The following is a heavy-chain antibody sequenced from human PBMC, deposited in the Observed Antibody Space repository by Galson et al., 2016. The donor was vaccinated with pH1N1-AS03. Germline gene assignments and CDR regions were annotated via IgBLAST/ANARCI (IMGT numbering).Heavy chain of an antibody. CDR1: ELNLSRYW. Sequence: SLRLSCAASELNLSRYWMNWVRQAPGRGLEWVGIINRDGSQKYYVDSVKGRFTISRDNAKNSLYLQMNSLRAEDTAVYYCARNSYEDVDLEGFYFDYWGQGTLVTVSS. V-gene: IGHV3-7*01. CDR2: INRDGSQK. J-gene: IGHJ4*02. D-gene: IGHD3-22*01. CDR3: ARNSYEDVDLEGFYFDY.